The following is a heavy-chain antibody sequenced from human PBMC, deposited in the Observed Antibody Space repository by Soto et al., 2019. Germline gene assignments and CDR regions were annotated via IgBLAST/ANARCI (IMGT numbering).Heavy chain of an antibody. CDR2: ISAYNGNT. Sequence: ASVKVSCKASGYTFTSYGISWVRQAPGQGLGWMGWISAYNGNTNYAQKLQGRVTMTTDASTSTAYMELRSLRSDDTAVYYCARVPMIVGVIRGPWYFDPWGRGTLVTSPQ. D-gene: IGHD3-22*01. CDR3: ARVPMIVGVIRGPWYFDP. J-gene: IGHJ2*01. V-gene: IGHV1-18*04. CDR1: GYTFTSYG.